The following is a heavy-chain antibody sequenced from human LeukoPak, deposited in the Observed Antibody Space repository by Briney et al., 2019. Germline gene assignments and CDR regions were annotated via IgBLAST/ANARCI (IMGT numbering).Heavy chain of an antibody. Sequence: ASVKVSCKASGYTFTNYDINWVRQATGQGLEWMGWMNPNSGNTGYAQKFQGRVTITRNTYRSTAYMEGSSLRSEDTAVYYCARGVAPGDYWGQGTLVTVSS. J-gene: IGHJ4*02. CDR3: ARGVAPGDY. D-gene: IGHD6-25*01. CDR1: GYTFTNYD. CDR2: MNPNSGNT. V-gene: IGHV1-8*01.